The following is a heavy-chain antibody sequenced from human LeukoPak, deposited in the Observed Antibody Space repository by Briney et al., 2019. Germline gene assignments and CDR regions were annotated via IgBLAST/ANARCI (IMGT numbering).Heavy chain of an antibody. V-gene: IGHV3-23*01. CDR2: TFQGGGEI. CDR1: GFTFSDFA. CDR3: AKDLIRDVWFGES. Sequence: QPGGSLRLSCAASGFTFSDFAMIWVRQPPGKGLEWVSSTFQGGGEIHYADSVRGRFTISRDNSKNTLYLEMRSLRAEDTAVYYCAKDLIRDVWFGESWDQGTLVTVSS. J-gene: IGHJ5*02. D-gene: IGHD3-10*01.